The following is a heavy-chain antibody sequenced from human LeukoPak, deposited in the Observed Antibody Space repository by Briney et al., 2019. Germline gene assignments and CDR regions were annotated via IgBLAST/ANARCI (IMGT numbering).Heavy chain of an antibody. D-gene: IGHD5-24*01. Sequence: PGGSLRLSCAASGFTFSSYAMSWVRQAPGKGLEWVSAISGSGGSTYYADSVKGRFTVSRDNSKNTLYLQMNSLRAEDTAVYYCAKVRWLQLNYFDYWGQGTLVTVSS. J-gene: IGHJ4*02. V-gene: IGHV3-23*01. CDR1: GFTFSSYA. CDR3: AKVRWLQLNYFDY. CDR2: ISGSGGST.